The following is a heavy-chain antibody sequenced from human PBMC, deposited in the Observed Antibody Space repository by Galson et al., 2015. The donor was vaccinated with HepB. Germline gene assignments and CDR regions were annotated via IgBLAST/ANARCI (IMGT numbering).Heavy chain of an antibody. CDR3: AHGYSSSWYTLYWYFDL. Sequence: PALVKPTQTLTLTCTFSGFSLSTSGVGVGWIRQPPGKALEWLALIYWDDDKRYSPSLKSRLTITKDTSKNQVVLTMTNMDPVDTATYYCAHGYSSSWYTLYWYFDLWGRGTLVTVSS. CDR2: IYWDDDK. D-gene: IGHD6-13*01. V-gene: IGHV2-5*02. J-gene: IGHJ2*01. CDR1: GFSLSTSGVG.